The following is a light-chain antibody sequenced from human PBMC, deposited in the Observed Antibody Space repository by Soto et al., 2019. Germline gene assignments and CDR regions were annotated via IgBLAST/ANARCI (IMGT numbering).Light chain of an antibody. CDR3: GSYTASAPFYV. J-gene: IGLJ1*01. Sequence: HSALTKPASVNGFPGQSITISCTGTRTDVDGHDYVSWYQQHPGQAPKLIIFDVHNRPSGVSSRFSGSKSGDTASLTISGLQAEDDGDYYCGSYTASAPFYVFGTGTKVTVL. CDR2: DVH. CDR1: RTDVDGHDY. V-gene: IGLV2-14*03.